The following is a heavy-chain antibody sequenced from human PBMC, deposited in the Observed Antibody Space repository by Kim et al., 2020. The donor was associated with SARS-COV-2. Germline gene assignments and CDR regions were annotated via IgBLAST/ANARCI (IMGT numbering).Heavy chain of an antibody. D-gene: IGHD2-15*01. V-gene: IGHV3-74*01. Sequence: YADSVKGRFTITRDNAKNTLYLPMDSLRAEESAVYYCASQISLVGWGQGTLVTVSS. J-gene: IGHJ4*02. CDR3: ASQISLVG.